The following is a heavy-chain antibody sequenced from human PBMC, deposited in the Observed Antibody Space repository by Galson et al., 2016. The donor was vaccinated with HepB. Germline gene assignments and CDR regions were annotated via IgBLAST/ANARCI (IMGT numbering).Heavy chain of an antibody. CDR2: INAANGDT. Sequence: SVKVSCKASGYTFTTYAMYWVRQAPGQRLEWMGWINAANGDTKYSQKLQGRGTITWDTSANTAYMELSSLRSEDTAVYYCARGHIVATVDYYYYGLDVRGQATTVTVSS. CDR1: GYTFTTYA. V-gene: IGHV1-3*01. D-gene: IGHD5-12*01. CDR3: ARGHIVATVDYYYYGLDV. J-gene: IGHJ6*02.